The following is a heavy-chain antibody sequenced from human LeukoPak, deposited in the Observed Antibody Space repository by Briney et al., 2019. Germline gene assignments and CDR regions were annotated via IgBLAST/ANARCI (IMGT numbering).Heavy chain of an antibody. CDR3: ARQVGGRLSGLDV. J-gene: IGHJ6*02. Sequence: GESLKISCQGSGYRFTDYWIGWVRQMPGKGLEWMGIIYPGDSDTRYSPSFQGQVTISADKYITTAYLQWSSLKASDTAMYYCARQVGGRLSGLDVWGQGTTVTVSS. CDR2: IYPGDSDT. V-gene: IGHV5-51*01. D-gene: IGHD3-16*01. CDR1: GYRFTDYW.